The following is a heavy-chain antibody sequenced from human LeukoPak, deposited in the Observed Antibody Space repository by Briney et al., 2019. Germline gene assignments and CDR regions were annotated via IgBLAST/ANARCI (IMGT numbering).Heavy chain of an antibody. CDR3: ARAVWIWDY. D-gene: IGHD5-12*01. V-gene: IGHV3-7*03. CDR1: GFTFSNYW. CDR2: IRRDGSEK. J-gene: IGHJ4*02. Sequence: GGSLRLSCAASGFTFSNYWMSWVRQAPGKGLEWVANIRRDGSEKYYVDSVKGRFTISRDNAKNSLYLQMNSLRAEDTAVYYCARAVWIWDYWGQGTLVTVSS.